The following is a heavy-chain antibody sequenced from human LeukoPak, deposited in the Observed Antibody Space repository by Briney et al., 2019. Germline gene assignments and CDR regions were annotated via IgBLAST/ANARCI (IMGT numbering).Heavy chain of an antibody. CDR1: GVSFSGYY. CDR2: INHSGST. Sequence: SETLSLTCAVYGVSFSGYYWSWIRQPPGKGLEWIGEINHSGSTNYNPSLKSRVTISVDTSKNQFSLKLSSVTAADTAVYYCARVGYSSSSYIDYWGQGTLVTVSS. J-gene: IGHJ4*02. CDR3: ARVGYSSSSYIDY. D-gene: IGHD6-6*01. V-gene: IGHV4-34*01.